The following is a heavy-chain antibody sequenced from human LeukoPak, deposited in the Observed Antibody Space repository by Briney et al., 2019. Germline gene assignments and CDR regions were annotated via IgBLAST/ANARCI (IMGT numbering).Heavy chain of an antibody. CDR3: ARDWVAVAGTVVY. CDR1: GFTFSDYY. J-gene: IGHJ4*02. D-gene: IGHD6-19*01. Sequence: KPGGSLRLSCAASGFTFSDYYMSWIRQGPGKGLEWVSYISSSGSTIYYADSVKGRFTISRDNAKNSLYLQMNSLRAEDTAVYYCARDWVAVAGTVVYWGQGTQVTVSS. CDR2: ISSSGSTI. V-gene: IGHV3-11*01.